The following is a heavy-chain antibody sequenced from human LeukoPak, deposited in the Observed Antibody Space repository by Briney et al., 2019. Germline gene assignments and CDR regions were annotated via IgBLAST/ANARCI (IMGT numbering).Heavy chain of an antibody. CDR2: IKSKTDGGTT. J-gene: IGHJ6*02. Sequence: GRTLRLSCAASGFTSSNAWMSCVRQAPGKGLEWGGRIKSKTDGGTTDYAAPVKGRFTISRDDSKNTLYLQMNSLKTEDTAVYYCTTPPQDYYYGMDVWGQGTTVTVSS. CDR1: GFTSSNAW. V-gene: IGHV3-15*01. CDR3: TTPPQDYYYGMDV.